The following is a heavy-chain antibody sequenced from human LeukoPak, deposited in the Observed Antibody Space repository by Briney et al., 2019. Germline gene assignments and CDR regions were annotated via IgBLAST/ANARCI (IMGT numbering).Heavy chain of an antibody. V-gene: IGHV3-30*03. CDR3: APMEVTY. Sequence: GRSLRLSCAASGFTFSSYGMHWVRQAPGKGLEWVAVISYDGSNKYYADSVKGRFTISRDNSKNTLYLQMNSLRAEDTAVYYCAPMEVTYWGQGTLVTVSS. D-gene: IGHD5-18*01. CDR1: GFTFSSYG. CDR2: ISYDGSNK. J-gene: IGHJ4*02.